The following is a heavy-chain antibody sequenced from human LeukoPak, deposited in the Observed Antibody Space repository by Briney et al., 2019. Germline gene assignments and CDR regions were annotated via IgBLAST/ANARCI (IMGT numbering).Heavy chain of an antibody. V-gene: IGHV3-21*01. Sequence: GGSLRLSCAASGFTFSSYSMNWVRQAPGKGLEWVSSISSSSSYIYYADSVKGRFTISRDNAKNSLYLQMNSLRAEDTAVYYCARDGGATTLYYFDYWGQGILVAVSS. CDR3: ARDGGATTLYYFDY. CDR2: ISSSSSYI. CDR1: GFTFSSYS. D-gene: IGHD1-26*01. J-gene: IGHJ4*02.